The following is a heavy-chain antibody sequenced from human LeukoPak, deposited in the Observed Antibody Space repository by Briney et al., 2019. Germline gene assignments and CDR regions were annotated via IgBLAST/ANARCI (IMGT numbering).Heavy chain of an antibody. D-gene: IGHD3-16*01. CDR1: GGSISSYY. J-gene: IGHJ5*02. CDR2: IYYSGST. V-gene: IGHV4-59*01. CDR3: ARDNDYVWGSYGLNWFDP. Sequence: SETLSLTCTVSGGSISSYYWSWIRQPPGKGLEWIGYIYYSGSTNYNPPLKSRVTISVDTSKNQFSLKLSSVTAADTAVYYCARDNDYVWGSYGLNWFDPWGQGTLVTVSS.